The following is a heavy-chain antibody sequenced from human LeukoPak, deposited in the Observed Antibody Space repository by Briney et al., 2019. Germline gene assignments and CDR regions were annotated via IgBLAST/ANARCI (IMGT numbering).Heavy chain of an antibody. J-gene: IGHJ6*03. CDR1: GYTFTSYD. Sequence: ASVKVSCKASGYTFTSYDINWVRQATGQGLEWMGWMNSNSGNTGYAQKFQGRVTMTRNTSISTAYMELSSLRSEDTAVYYCARTESVDCSSTSCSYYYYYYYMDVWGKGTTVTVSS. V-gene: IGHV1-8*01. CDR2: MNSNSGNT. CDR3: ARTESVDCSSTSCSYYYYYYYMDV. D-gene: IGHD2-2*01.